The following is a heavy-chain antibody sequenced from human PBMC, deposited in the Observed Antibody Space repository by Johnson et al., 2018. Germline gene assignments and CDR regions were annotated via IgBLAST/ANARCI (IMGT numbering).Heavy chain of an antibody. V-gene: IGHV5-51*01. CDR1: GYSFTSYW. CDR3: ARANFEYSSSRGYYYSGMDV. CDR2: IYPGDSNT. D-gene: IGHD6-13*01. Sequence: EVQLVETGAEVKKPGESLKISCKGSGYSFTSYWIGWVRQMPGKGLEWRGIIYPGDSNTRYSPSFQGQVTISADKSISTAYLQWGSLRASDTAIYYCARANFEYSSSRGYYYSGMDVWGQGTTVTVSS. J-gene: IGHJ6*02.